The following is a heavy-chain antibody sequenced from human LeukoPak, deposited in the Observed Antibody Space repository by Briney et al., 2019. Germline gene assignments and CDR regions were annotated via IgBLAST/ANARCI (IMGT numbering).Heavy chain of an antibody. CDR2: ISYDGSNK. Sequence: GRSLRLSCAASGFTFSSYAMHWVRQAPGKGLEWVAVISYDGSNKYYADSVKGRFTISRDNSKSTLYLQMNSLRAEDTAVYYCARESGVVVADGLDPWGQGTLVTVSS. J-gene: IGHJ5*02. CDR1: GFTFSSYA. D-gene: IGHD2-15*01. CDR3: ARESGVVVADGLDP. V-gene: IGHV3-30-3*01.